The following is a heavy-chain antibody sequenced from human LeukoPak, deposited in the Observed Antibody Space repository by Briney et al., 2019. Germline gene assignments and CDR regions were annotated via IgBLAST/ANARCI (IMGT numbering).Heavy chain of an antibody. D-gene: IGHD5-12*01. CDR2: IYSGGST. J-gene: IGHJ6*02. Sequence: GGSLRLSCAASGFTVSSNYMSWVRQAPGKGLERVSVIYSGGSTYYADSAKGRFTISRHNSKNTLYLQMNSLRAEDTAVYYCARDSRATTNYYYYGMDVWGQGTTVTVSS. V-gene: IGHV3-53*04. CDR1: GFTVSSNY. CDR3: ARDSRATTNYYYYGMDV.